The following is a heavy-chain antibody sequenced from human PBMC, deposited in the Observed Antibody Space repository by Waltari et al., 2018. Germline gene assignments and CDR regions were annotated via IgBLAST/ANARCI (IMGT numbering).Heavy chain of an antibody. CDR1: GFTSSSYW. CDR3: ARGQLVQGLDY. J-gene: IGHJ4*02. V-gene: IGHV3-7*04. Sequence: EVQLVESGGGLVQPGGSLRLSCAASGFTSSSYWMRWVRQAPGKGLEWVANIKQDGSEKYYVDSVKGRFTISRDNAKNSLYLQMNSLRAEDTAVYYCARGQLVQGLDYWGQGTLVTVSS. CDR2: IKQDGSEK. D-gene: IGHD6-13*01.